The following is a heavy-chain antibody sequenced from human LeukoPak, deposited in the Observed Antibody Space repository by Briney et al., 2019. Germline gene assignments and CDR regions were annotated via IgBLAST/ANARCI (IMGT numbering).Heavy chain of an antibody. V-gene: IGHV1-69*13. CDR2: IIPIFGTA. CDR1: GGTFSSYA. CDR3: TIGGGDQPDFDI. Sequence: SVKVSCKASGGTFSSYAISWVRQAPGQGLEWMGGIIPIFGTANYAQKFQGRVTITADESTSTTYMELSSLRSEDTAVYYCTIGGGDQPDFDIWGQGTMVTVSS. D-gene: IGHD2-21*02. J-gene: IGHJ3*02.